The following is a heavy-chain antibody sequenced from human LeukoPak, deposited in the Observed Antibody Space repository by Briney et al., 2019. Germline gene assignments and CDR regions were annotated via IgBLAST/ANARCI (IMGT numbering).Heavy chain of an antibody. CDR2: IYYSVST. CDR1: VGSLSSSLYC. J-gene: IGHJ4*02. D-gene: IGHD4-17*01. Sequence: SETLSLTSTVSVGSLSSSLYCLGWIRHPPGHGLEWMGSIYYSVSTYYYPSLKSRVTISVDTSKNQFSLKLSSVTAADTAVYYCARHYSGAYGDYQVNCGQGTLVTVSS. CDR3: ARHYSGAYGDYQVN. V-gene: IGHV4-39*01.